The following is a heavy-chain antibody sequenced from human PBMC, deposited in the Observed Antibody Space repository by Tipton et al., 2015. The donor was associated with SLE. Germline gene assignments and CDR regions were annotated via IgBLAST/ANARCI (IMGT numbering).Heavy chain of an antibody. D-gene: IGHD4-17*01. V-gene: IGHV3-72*01. CDR3: ARDGYGDFEDAFDV. CDR2: IRNKARAYTT. Sequence: SLRLSCAASGFMLSDHYMDWVRQAPGKGLEWVGRIRNKARAYTTEYAASVKGRFTISRDESKNSLYLQMDSLRAEDTAVYYCARDGYGDFEDAFDVWGQGTMLTVSS. CDR1: GFMLSDHY. J-gene: IGHJ3*01.